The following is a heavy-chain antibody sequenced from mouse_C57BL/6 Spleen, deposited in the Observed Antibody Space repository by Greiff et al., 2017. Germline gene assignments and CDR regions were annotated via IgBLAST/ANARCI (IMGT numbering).Heavy chain of an antibody. J-gene: IGHJ2*01. V-gene: IGHV1-9*01. CDR2: ILPGSGST. CDR1: GYTFTGYW. Sequence: QVQLQQSGAELMKPGASVKLSCKATGYTFTGYWIEWVKQRPGHGLEWIGEILPGSGSTTYNEKFKGKATFTADTSSNTAYMQLSSLTTEDSAIYYCARTPPYSNYPYYFDYWGQGTTLTVSS. CDR3: ARTPPYSNYPYYFDY. D-gene: IGHD2-5*01.